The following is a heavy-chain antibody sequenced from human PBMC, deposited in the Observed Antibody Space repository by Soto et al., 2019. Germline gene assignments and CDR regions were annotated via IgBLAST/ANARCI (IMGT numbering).Heavy chain of an antibody. V-gene: IGHV3-30-3*01. CDR2: VSYDGSNK. CDR1: GFSFSSFA. J-gene: IGHJ4*02. D-gene: IGHD3-22*01. Sequence: PGGSLRLSCAASGFSFSSFAMHWVRQAPGKGLEWVAVVSYDGSNKYYADSVKGRFTISRDNSNNTLFLQMNSLRAEDTAVYYCARDLHYYDRSGYSDYWGQGTLVTVSS. CDR3: ARDLHYYDRSGYSDY.